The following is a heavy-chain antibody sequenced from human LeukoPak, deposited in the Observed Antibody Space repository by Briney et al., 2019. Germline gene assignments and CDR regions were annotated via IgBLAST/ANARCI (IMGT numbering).Heavy chain of an antibody. V-gene: IGHV3-30*18. D-gene: IGHD6-6*01. CDR2: ISNSGNDK. CDR1: GFTFSRYA. CDR3: AKGGQLPPRGYYYYYGMDV. J-gene: IGHJ6*02. Sequence: GGSLRLSCAASGFTFSRYAMHWVRQAPGKGLEWVTVISNSGNDKRYTDSVKGRFTISRDNAKNSLYLQMNSLRAEDTALYYCAKGGQLPPRGYYYYYGMDVWGQGTTVTVSS.